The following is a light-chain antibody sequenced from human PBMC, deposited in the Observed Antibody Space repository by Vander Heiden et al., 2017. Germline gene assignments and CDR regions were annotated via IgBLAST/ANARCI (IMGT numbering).Light chain of an antibody. CDR2: DVT. CDR1: GAYNY. Sequence: QCALTQPASVSGSPGQSITIGAYNYVSWYQQHPGKAPKLLISDVTNRPSGVSKRISGSKSGNTASLIISGLQAEDEADYYCSSFAGSSTYVFGTGTTVTVL. J-gene: IGLJ1*01. CDR3: SSFAGSSTYV. V-gene: IGLV2-14*01.